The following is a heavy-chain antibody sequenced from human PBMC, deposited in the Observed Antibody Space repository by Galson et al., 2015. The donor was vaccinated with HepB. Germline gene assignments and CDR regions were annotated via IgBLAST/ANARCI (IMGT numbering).Heavy chain of an antibody. CDR2: IWYDGSNK. CDR1: GFTFSSYG. V-gene: IGHV3-33*01. CDR3: ARDQGGLRYFDSDYYYGMDV. Sequence: SLRLSCAASGFTFSSYGMHWVRQAPGKGLEWVAVIWYDGSNKYYADSVEGRFTISRDNSKNTLYLQMNSLRAEDTAVYYCARDQGGLRYFDSDYYYGMDVWGQGTTVTVSS. D-gene: IGHD3-9*01. J-gene: IGHJ6*02.